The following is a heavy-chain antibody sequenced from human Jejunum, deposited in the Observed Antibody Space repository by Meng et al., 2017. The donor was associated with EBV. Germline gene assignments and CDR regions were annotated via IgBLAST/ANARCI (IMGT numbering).Heavy chain of an antibody. J-gene: IGHJ4*02. CDR1: GFTFSDYN. D-gene: IGHD1/OR15-1a*01. V-gene: IGHV3-69-1*01. Sequence: QHVECGGGLVKPGGSLGLSCTATGFTFSDYNRQWVRQAPGKGLEWFASIGSRSNRNYASSVRGRFTVSRDNAKNSLFLQMNNLRADDTAVYFCARDTHRLGSTTIYFAYSGQGSLVTVSS. CDR3: ARDTHRLGSTTIYFAY. CDR2: IGSRSNR.